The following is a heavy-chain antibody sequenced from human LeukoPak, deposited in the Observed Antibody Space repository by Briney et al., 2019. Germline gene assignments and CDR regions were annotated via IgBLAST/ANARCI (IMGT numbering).Heavy chain of an antibody. Sequence: SETLSLTCTVSGGSISSGSYYWSWIRQPAGKGLEWIGRIYTSGSTSYNPSLKSRVTISVDTSKNQFSLKLSSVTAADTAVYYCARVEYGWFDPWGQGTLVTVSS. J-gene: IGHJ5*02. CDR2: IYTSGST. CDR1: GGSISSGSYY. CDR3: ARVEYGWFDP. D-gene: IGHD2/OR15-2a*01. V-gene: IGHV4-61*02.